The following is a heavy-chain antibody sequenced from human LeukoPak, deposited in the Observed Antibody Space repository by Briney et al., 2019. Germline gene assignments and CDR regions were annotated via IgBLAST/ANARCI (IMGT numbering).Heavy chain of an antibody. V-gene: IGHV1-69*04. CDR1: GYTFTSYG. D-gene: IGHD5-12*01. CDR3: ARYDVDARTFDM. Sequence: ASVKVSCKASGYTFTSYGISWVRQAPGQGLEWMGRTIPMLGIANSAQKFQGRVTFTADKSTSTAYMELGSLRSEDTAVYYCARYDVDARTFDMWGQGTLVTVSS. CDR2: TIPMLGIA. J-gene: IGHJ3*02.